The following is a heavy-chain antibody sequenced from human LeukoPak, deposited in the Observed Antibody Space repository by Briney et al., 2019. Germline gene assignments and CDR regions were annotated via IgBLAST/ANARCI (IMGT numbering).Heavy chain of an antibody. J-gene: IGHJ5*01. CDR1: GFTFSSYW. Sequence: PGGSLRLSCAASGFTFSSYWMSWVRQAPGKGLEWVANIKQDGSEKWYVDSVKGRFTISRDNAKNSLYLKMNSMRVEDTAVYYCAREFRSGYNSRWFDYWGQGTLVAVSS. D-gene: IGHD6-19*01. V-gene: IGHV3-7*01. CDR2: IKQDGSEK. CDR3: AREFRSGYNSRWFDY.